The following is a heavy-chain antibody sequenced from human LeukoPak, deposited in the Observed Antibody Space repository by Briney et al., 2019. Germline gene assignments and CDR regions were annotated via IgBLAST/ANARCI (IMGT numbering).Heavy chain of an antibody. CDR2: IWSDGSDE. Sequence: PGGSLRLSCAASGFSFSSYGMHWVRQSPGKGLVWVAVIWSDGSDENYAHSVKGRFTISRDNSKNTLYLQMNSLRAEDTAVYYCAKRGEVGTYYYFDYWGQGTLVTVSS. V-gene: IGHV3-33*08. CDR3: AKRGEVGTYYYFDY. J-gene: IGHJ4*02. D-gene: IGHD1-26*01. CDR1: GFSFSSYG.